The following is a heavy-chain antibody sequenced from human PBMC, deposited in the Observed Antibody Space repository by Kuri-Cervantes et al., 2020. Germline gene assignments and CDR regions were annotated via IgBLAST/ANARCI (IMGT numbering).Heavy chain of an antibody. V-gene: IGHV1-69*06. J-gene: IGHJ4*02. Sequence: SVKVSCKASGGTFSSYAISWVRQAPGQGLEWMGGIIPIFGTANYAQKFQGRVTITADKSTSTAYMELSSLRSEDTAVYYCAGTNSGYGIGGYDHWGQGTLVTVSS. CDR1: GGTFSSYA. D-gene: IGHD5-12*01. CDR2: IIPIFGTA. CDR3: AGTNSGYGIGGYDH.